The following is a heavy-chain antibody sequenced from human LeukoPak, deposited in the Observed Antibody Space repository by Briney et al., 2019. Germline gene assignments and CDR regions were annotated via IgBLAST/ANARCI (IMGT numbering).Heavy chain of an antibody. Sequence: SVKVSCKASGGTFSSYAISWVRQAPGQGLEWMGGIIPIFGTANYAQKFQGRVTITADKSTSTAYMELSSLRSEDTAVYYCASSPNLGYSGYDFAGDYWGQGTLVTVSS. CDR1: GGTFSSYA. D-gene: IGHD5-12*01. J-gene: IGHJ4*02. CDR2: IIPIFGTA. CDR3: ASSPNLGYSGYDFAGDY. V-gene: IGHV1-69*06.